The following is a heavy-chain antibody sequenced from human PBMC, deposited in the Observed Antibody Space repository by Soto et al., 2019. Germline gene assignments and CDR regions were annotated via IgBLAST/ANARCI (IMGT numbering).Heavy chain of an antibody. Sequence: GGSLRLSCAASGFTFSSYSMNWVRQAPGKGLEWVSYISSSSSTIYYADSVKGRFTISRDNAKNSLYLQMNSLRDEDTAVYYCAREHRSGPNYYGMDVWGQGTTVTVSS. V-gene: IGHV3-48*02. CDR2: ISSSSSTI. CDR1: GFTFSSYS. J-gene: IGHJ6*02. D-gene: IGHD6-19*01. CDR3: AREHRSGPNYYGMDV.